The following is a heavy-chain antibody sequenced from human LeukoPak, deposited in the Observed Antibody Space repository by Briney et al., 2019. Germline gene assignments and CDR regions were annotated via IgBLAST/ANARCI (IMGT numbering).Heavy chain of an antibody. CDR2: ISNSGGST. CDR1: VFTFSSYA. D-gene: IGHD5-12*01. Sequence: GGSLRLSCAASVFTFSSYAMSWVRQAPGKGLEWVSVISNSGGSTYYADSVKGRFTISRDNSKNTLYLQMNSLRAEDTAVYYCAKARGHIVATHFDYWGQGTLVTVSS. J-gene: IGHJ4*02. V-gene: IGHV3-23*01. CDR3: AKARGHIVATHFDY.